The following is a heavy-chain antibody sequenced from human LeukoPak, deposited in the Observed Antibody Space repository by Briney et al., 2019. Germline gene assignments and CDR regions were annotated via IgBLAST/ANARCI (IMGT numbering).Heavy chain of an antibody. CDR2: IYHSGST. Sequence: ASETLSLTCAVSSYSISSGYYWGWIRQPPGKGLERIGSIYHSGSTYYNPSLKSRVTILVDTSKNQFSLKLSSVTAADTAVYYCARRGGSRYFDYWGQGTLVTVSS. J-gene: IGHJ4*02. D-gene: IGHD3-16*01. CDR3: ARRGGSRYFDY. V-gene: IGHV4-38-2*01. CDR1: SYSISSGYY.